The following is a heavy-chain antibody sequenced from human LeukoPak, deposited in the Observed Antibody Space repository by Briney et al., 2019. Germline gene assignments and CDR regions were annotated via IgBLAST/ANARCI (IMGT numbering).Heavy chain of an antibody. V-gene: IGHV3-30*18. CDR1: GFTYSSYG. J-gene: IGHJ4*02. D-gene: IGHD1-1*01. CDR3: AKVSRTTGTSWEFDY. Sequence: GGSLRLSCAASGFTYSSYGMHWVRQAPGKGLGWVAVISYDGSNKYYADSVEGRFTISRDNSKNTLYLQMNSLRAEDTAVYYCAKVSRTTGTSWEFDYWGQGTLVTVSS. CDR2: ISYDGSNK.